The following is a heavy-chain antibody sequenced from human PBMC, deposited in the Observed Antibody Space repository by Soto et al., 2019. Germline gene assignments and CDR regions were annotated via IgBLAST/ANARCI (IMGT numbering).Heavy chain of an antibody. CDR3: AREAYGVFGVVIAYYYGMDV. CDR2: INPNSGGT. D-gene: IGHD3-3*01. CDR1: GYTFTGYY. V-gene: IGHV1-2*02. Sequence: ASVKVSCKASGYTFTGYYMHWVRQAPGQGLEWMGWINPNSGGTNYAQKFQGRVTMTRDTSISTAYMELSRLRSDDTAVYYCAREAYGVFGVVIAYYYGMDVWGQGTTVTVSS. J-gene: IGHJ6*02.